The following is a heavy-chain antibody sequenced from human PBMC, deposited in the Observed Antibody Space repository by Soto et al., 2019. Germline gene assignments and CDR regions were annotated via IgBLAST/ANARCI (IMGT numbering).Heavy chain of an antibody. V-gene: IGHV3-30-3*01. CDR1: GFPFSAEA. D-gene: IGHD6-13*01. CDR3: ARDYSSGWCLDY. CDR2: ISYDGNNK. J-gene: IGHJ4*02. Sequence: QVQLVESGGGVVQPGNSLRLSCAGSGFPFSAEAMHWVRQAPGKGLEWVAAISYDGNNKNHADSVKGRFTVSRDNSKNTLYLQIYSLRPGDTAVYYCARDYSSGWCLDYWGQGSLVTVSS.